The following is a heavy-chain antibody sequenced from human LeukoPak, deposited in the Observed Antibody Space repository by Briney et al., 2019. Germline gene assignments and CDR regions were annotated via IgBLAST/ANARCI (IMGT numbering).Heavy chain of an antibody. Sequence: SVKVSCKASGGTFSSYAISWVRQAPGQGLEWMGRIIPILGIANYAQKFQGRVTITADKSTSTAYMELSSLRSEDTAVYYCARVVDSSGYPGDYWGQGTLVTVSS. CDR1: GGTFSSYA. CDR2: IIPILGIA. D-gene: IGHD3-22*01. J-gene: IGHJ4*02. CDR3: ARVVDSSGYPGDY. V-gene: IGHV1-69*04.